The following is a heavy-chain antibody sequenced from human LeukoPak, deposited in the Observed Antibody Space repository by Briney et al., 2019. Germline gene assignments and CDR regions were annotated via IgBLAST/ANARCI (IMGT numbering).Heavy chain of an antibody. J-gene: IGHJ4*02. CDR2: ISSSSSTI. Sequence: PGGSLRLSCAASGFTFSSYSMNWVRQAPGKGLEWVSYISSSSSTIYYADSVKVRFTISRDNAKNSLYLQMNSLRAEDTAVYYCARDLEYYDSSGLDYWGQGTLVTVSS. CDR1: GFTFSSYS. CDR3: ARDLEYYDSSGLDY. V-gene: IGHV3-48*04. D-gene: IGHD3-22*01.